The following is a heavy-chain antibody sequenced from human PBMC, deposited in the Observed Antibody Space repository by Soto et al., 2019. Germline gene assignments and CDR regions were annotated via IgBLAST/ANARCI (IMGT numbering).Heavy chain of an antibody. D-gene: IGHD5-18*01. Sequence: SETLSLTCTVPGGSVSSGSYYWSWIRQPPGKGLEWIGYIYYSGSTNYNPSLKSRVTISVDTSKNQFSLKLSSVTAADTAVYYCARRRYSYGEPLDYWGQGTLVTVSS. V-gene: IGHV4-61*01. CDR2: IYYSGST. J-gene: IGHJ4*02. CDR1: GGSVSSGSYY. CDR3: ARRRYSYGEPLDY.